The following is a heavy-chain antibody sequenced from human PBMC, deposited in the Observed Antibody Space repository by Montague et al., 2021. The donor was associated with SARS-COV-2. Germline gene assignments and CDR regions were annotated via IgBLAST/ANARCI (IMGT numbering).Heavy chain of an antibody. Sequence: SETLSLTCAVYGGSVSGYYWSWIRRPPGKGLEWIGQINTGGSSNYNPSLKSRVTISVDTSKNQFSLKLSSVTAADTAVYYCARDSLAVAGIDYWGQGTLVTVSS. CDR2: INTGGSS. CDR3: ARDSLAVAGIDY. CDR1: GGSVSGYY. J-gene: IGHJ4*02. V-gene: IGHV4-34*01. D-gene: IGHD6-13*01.